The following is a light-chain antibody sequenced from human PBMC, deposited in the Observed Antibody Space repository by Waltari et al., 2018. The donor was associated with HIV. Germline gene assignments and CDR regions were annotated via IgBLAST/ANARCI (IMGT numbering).Light chain of an antibody. CDR1: ALPKQY. V-gene: IGLV3-25*03. CDR2: KDT. Sequence: SYELTQPPSVSVSPGQTARITCPGDALPKQYAYWYHQKPGQAPVLVKYKDTERPSGIPERFSGSSSGTTVTLTISGVQAEDEADYYCQSADSSGTWVFGGGTKLTVL. CDR3: QSADSSGTWV. J-gene: IGLJ3*02.